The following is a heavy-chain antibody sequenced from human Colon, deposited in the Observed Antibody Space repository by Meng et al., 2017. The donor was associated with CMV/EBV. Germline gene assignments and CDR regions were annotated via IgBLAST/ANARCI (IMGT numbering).Heavy chain of an antibody. J-gene: IGHJ5*02. CDR2: IYWNDDR. V-gene: IGHV2-5*01. Sequence: SGPTLVKPTETLTLICSFSGFSFGTSGVAVNWIRQPPGKALEWLAVIYWNDDRRYSPSLRGRLTISKDPSRNQVVLTMSNMDPMDTGTYYCAHDIYPDFSDVGDFPSWGQGTLVTVSS. CDR1: GFSFGTSGVA. CDR3: AHDIYPDFSDVGDFPS. D-gene: IGHD1-14*01.